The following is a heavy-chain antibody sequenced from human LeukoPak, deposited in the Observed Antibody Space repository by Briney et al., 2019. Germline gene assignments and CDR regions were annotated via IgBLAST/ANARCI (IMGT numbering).Heavy chain of an antibody. J-gene: IGHJ6*03. Sequence: GASVKVSCKASGYTFTSYGISWVRQAPGQGLEWMGWISAYNGNTNYAQKLQGRVTMTTDTSTSTGSMELRSRRSDDTAVYYCARVGRGALIAARSIYYYYMDVWGKGTTVTVSS. CDR2: ISAYNGNT. CDR1: GYTFTSYG. V-gene: IGHV1-18*01. D-gene: IGHD6-13*01. CDR3: ARVGRGALIAARSIYYYYMDV.